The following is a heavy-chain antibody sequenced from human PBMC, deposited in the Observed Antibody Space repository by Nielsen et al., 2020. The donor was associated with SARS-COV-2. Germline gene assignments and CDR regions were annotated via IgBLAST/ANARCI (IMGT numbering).Heavy chain of an antibody. CDR1: GFRFSDYY. J-gene: IGHJ4*02. D-gene: IGHD3-16*01. CDR3: ARYRAQGFMGFDY. V-gene: IGHV3-11*01. CDR2: ISSSSSII. Sequence: GGSLRLSCAASGFRFSDYYMSWIRQAPGKGLEWVSYISSSSSIIYYADSVRGRFTIPRDNAKSSLYLQMNSLRAEDTAVYYCARYRAQGFMGFDYWGQGSLVTVSS.